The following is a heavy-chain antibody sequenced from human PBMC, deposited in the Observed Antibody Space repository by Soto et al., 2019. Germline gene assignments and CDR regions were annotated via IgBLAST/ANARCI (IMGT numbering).Heavy chain of an antibody. CDR2: IYYSGST. Sequence: PSETLSLTCTVSGGSISSGDYYLSWIRQPPGKGLEWIGYIYYSGSTNYNPSLKSRVTISVDTSKNQFSLKLSSVTAADTAVYYCARVRGRLLRFDPWGQGTLVTVSS. J-gene: IGHJ5*02. CDR3: ARVRGRLLRFDP. CDR1: GGSISSGDYY. D-gene: IGHD2-15*01. V-gene: IGHV4-30-4*01.